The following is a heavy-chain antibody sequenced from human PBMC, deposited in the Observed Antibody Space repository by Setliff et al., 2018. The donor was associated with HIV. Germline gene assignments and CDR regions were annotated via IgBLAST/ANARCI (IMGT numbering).Heavy chain of an antibody. CDR1: GYSIASDYY. D-gene: IGHD2-2*01. CDR2: IWHSGTT. V-gene: IGHV4-38-2*02. CDR3: ARDGATSNWDKKVLDA. J-gene: IGHJ5*02. Sequence: PSETLSLTCDVLGYSIASDYYWSWIRQSPEKGLEWIASIWHSGTTYYNPSLGNRVTISVDTPKNQFSLKVTSVTAADTGVYYCARDGATSNWDKKVLDAWGQGTRVTVS.